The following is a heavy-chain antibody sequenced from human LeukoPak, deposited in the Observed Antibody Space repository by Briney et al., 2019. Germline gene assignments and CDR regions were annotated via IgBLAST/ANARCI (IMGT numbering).Heavy chain of an antibody. V-gene: IGHV4-31*03. CDR1: GGSISNGGYY. Sequence: SQALSLTCTVSGGSISNGGYYWSWLRQHPGKGLEWIGHIYYSGSTYYNPSLKSRVTISVDASKHQFSLKLSSVTAADTAVYYCARDTRGYYGMDVWGKGTTVTVSS. CDR2: IYYSGST. J-gene: IGHJ6*04. CDR3: ARDTRGYYGMDV. D-gene: IGHD1-1*01.